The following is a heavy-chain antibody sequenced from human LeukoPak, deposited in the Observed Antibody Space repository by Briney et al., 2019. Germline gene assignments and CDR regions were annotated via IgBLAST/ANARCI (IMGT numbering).Heavy chain of an antibody. Sequence: SETLSLTCTVSGGSISGYYWSWIRQPPGKGLEWIGYIYYKGSTNYNPSLKSRVSISKDTSKNHFSLKLSSVTAADTAVYYCARYGGDAFDIWGQGTMVTVSS. D-gene: IGHD3-10*01. V-gene: IGHV4-59*01. J-gene: IGHJ3*02. CDR2: IYYKGST. CDR1: GGSISGYY. CDR3: ARYGGDAFDI.